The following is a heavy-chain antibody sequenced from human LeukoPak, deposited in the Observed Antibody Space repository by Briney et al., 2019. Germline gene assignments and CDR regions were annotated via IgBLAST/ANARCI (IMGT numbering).Heavy chain of an antibody. V-gene: IGHV3-7*01. Sequence: GGSLRLSCAAAGFTFRSYAMNWVRQGPGKGLEWVANINEDGSYKFHADSVKGRLTISRDNSKNSLYLQMSSLRADDTAVYYCARDATRGGDNDYWGQGTRVIVSS. CDR2: INEDGSYK. D-gene: IGHD2-21*02. CDR3: ARDATRGGDNDY. CDR1: GFTFRSYA. J-gene: IGHJ4*02.